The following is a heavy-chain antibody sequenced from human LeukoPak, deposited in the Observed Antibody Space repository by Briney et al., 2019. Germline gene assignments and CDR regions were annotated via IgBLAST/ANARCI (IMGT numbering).Heavy chain of an antibody. CDR2: VSSDGSID. CDR1: GFTFSSYG. V-gene: IGHV3-30*03. CDR3: TREGMGTTFSAWFDP. J-gene: IGHJ5*02. D-gene: IGHD1-7*01. Sequence: GGTLRLSCAASGFTFSSYGMHWVRQAPGKGLEWVAVVSSDGSIDYYADSVRGRFTVSRDNSKNTMYLQVNSLRAEDTAVYYCTREGMGTTFSAWFDPWGQGTLVTVSS.